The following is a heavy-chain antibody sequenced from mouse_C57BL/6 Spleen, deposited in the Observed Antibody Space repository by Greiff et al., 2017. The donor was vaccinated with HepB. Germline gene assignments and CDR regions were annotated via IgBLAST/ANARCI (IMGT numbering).Heavy chain of an antibody. CDR2: ISSGGSYT. CDR3: ARRGYYYGSSHWYFDV. J-gene: IGHJ1*03. D-gene: IGHD1-1*01. V-gene: IGHV5-6*01. Sequence: EVNVVESGGDLVKPGGSLKLSCAASGFTFSSYGMSWVRQTPDKRLEWVATISSGGSYTYYPDSVKGRFTISRDNAKNTLYLQMSSLKSEDTAMYYCARRGYYYGSSHWYFDVWGTGTTVTVSS. CDR1: GFTFSSYG.